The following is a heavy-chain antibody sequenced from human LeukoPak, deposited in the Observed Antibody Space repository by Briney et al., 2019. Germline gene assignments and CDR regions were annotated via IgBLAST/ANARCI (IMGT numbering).Heavy chain of an antibody. D-gene: IGHD2-15*01. J-gene: IGHJ6*03. CDR3: ASGYCSGGSCYNYYYYYYMDV. CDR2: SDPKSGAT. V-gene: IGHV1-2*02. CDR1: GYTFTSYY. Sequence: ASVKVSCKTSGYTFTSYYIHWLRQAPGQRFEWMGWSDPKSGATKYEHFQGRVTMTRDTSISTAYMELSSLRSEDTAVYYCASGYCSGGSCYNYYYYYYMDVWGKGTTVTVSS.